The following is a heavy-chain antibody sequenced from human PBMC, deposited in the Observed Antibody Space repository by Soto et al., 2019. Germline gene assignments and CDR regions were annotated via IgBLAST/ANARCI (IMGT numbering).Heavy chain of an antibody. CDR2: IYYSGST. D-gene: IGHD5-12*01. V-gene: IGHV4-39*01. CDR1: GGSISSSSYY. Sequence: QLQLQESGPGLVKPSETLSLTCTVSGGSISSSSYYWGWIRQPPGKGLEWIGSIYYSGSTYYNPSLKSRVTLSVDTSKNQCSLKLSSVTAADTAVYYCTEVATSLRAFDIWGQGTMVTVSS. J-gene: IGHJ3*02. CDR3: TEVATSLRAFDI.